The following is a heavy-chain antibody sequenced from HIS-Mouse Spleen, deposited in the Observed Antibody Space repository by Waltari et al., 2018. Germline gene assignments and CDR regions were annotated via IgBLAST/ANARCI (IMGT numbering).Heavy chain of an antibody. CDR3: ARYSSSSGVDY. V-gene: IGHV3-33*01. CDR1: GFTFSSYG. D-gene: IGHD6-6*01. Sequence: QVQLVESGGGVVQPGRSLRLSCAASGFTFSSYGMHWVRQAQGKGLGWVAVIWYDGSNKYYADSVKGRFTISRDNSKNTLYLQMNSLRAEDTAVYYCARYSSSSGVDYWGQGTLVTVSS. J-gene: IGHJ4*02. CDR2: IWYDGSNK.